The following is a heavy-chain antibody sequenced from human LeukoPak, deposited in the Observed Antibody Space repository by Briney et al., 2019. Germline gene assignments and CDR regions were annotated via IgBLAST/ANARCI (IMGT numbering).Heavy chain of an antibody. Sequence: GRSLRLSCVDSGFTFSAYAMHWVRQAPGKGLEWVAVMSNDGTNAYYADSVKGRFTISRDNSKNTLYLQMSSLSAQDTAVYYCARCSTRSGHAVRWFDPWGQGTLVTVSS. CDR1: GFTFSAYA. CDR3: ARCSTRSGHAVRWFDP. V-gene: IGHV3-30-3*01. J-gene: IGHJ5*02. CDR2: MSNDGTNA. D-gene: IGHD2-15*01.